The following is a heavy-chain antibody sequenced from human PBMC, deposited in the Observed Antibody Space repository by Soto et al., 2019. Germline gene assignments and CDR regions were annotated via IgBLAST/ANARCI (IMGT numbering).Heavy chain of an antibody. D-gene: IGHD3-22*01. CDR2: ISRSGDTI. V-gene: IGHV3-11*01. CDR3: ARSSGWFEAHAFDI. Sequence: PVGSLRLSCAVSGFRLSDYEMSWIRQAPGKGPEWVSFISRSGDTIYYVDSVKGRFSISRDNAKNSVYLQVRSLRVEDTAAYFCARSSGWFEAHAFDIWGQGKMVTV. CDR1: GFRLSDYE. J-gene: IGHJ3*02.